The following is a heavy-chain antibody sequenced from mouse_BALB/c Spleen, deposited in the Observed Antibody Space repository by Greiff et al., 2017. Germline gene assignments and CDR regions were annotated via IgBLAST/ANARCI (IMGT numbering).Heavy chain of an antibody. V-gene: IGHV5-6-5*01. J-gene: IGHJ4*01. CDR2: ISSGGST. CDR1: GFTFSSYA. Sequence: EVKLVESGGGLVKPGGSLKLSCAASGFTFSSYAMSWVRQTPEKRLEWVASISSGGSTYYPDSVKGRFTISRDNARNILYLQMSSLRSEDTAMYYCASHRYEGAMDYWGQGTSVTVSS. CDR3: ASHRYEGAMDY. D-gene: IGHD2-14*01.